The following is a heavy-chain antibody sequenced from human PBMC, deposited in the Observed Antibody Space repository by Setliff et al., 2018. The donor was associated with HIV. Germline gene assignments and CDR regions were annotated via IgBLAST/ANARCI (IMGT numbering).Heavy chain of an antibody. Sequence: LSLTCAVYGGSFSGYYWSWIRQSPGKGLEWIGEINHSESTNYNPSVKRRVTISIDTSKNQISLKLSSVTAADTAVYYCARHVILLEWLSYFYMDVWGKGATVTVSS. CDR2: INHSEST. V-gene: IGHV4-34*01. J-gene: IGHJ6*03. CDR1: GGSFSGYY. CDR3: ARHVILLEWLSYFYMDV. D-gene: IGHD6-19*01.